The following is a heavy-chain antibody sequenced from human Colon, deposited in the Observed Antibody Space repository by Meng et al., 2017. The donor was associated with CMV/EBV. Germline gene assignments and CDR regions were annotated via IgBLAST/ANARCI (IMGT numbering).Heavy chain of an antibody. J-gene: IGHJ4*02. CDR1: GDSVASTPVV. CDR2: TYYRSNWYN. Sequence: SQTLSLTCAISGDSVASTPVVWGWVRQSPSRGLEWLGRTYYRSNWYNDYAPSVKSRMTINADTAKNQFSLHLGSVTPEDTAIYYCVRRSMVVGTTAFDYWGQGTLVTVSS. CDR3: VRRSMVVGTTAFDY. D-gene: IGHD2-15*01. V-gene: IGHV6-1*01.